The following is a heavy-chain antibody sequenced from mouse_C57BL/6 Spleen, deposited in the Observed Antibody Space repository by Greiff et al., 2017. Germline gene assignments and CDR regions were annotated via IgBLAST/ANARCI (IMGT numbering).Heavy chain of an antibody. J-gene: IGHJ3*01. CDR3: AIDSSDPWFAY. V-gene: IGHV1-74*01. CDR2: IHPSDSDT. D-gene: IGHD3-2*02. Sequence: QVQLQQPGAELVKPGASVKLSCKASGYTFTSYWMHWVKQRPGQGLEWIGRIHPSDSDTNYNQKFKGKATLTVDKSSSTAYMQLSRLTSEDSAVYYCAIDSSDPWFAYWGQGTLGTVSA. CDR1: GYTFTSYW.